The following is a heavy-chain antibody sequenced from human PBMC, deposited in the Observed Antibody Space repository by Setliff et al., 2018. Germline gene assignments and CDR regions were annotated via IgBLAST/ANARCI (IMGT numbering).Heavy chain of an antibody. CDR1: GASINSLSW. Sequence: PSETLSLTCAVTGASINSLSWWSWVRQSPEKGLEWIGEINHRGSTNYNPSLKSRVTISVDTSKNHFSLKLSSVTAADTAVYYCAGSTVTQVDYWGQGTLVTVSS. CDR2: INHRGST. V-gene: IGHV4-4*02. D-gene: IGHD4-17*01. CDR3: AGSTVTQVDY. J-gene: IGHJ4*02.